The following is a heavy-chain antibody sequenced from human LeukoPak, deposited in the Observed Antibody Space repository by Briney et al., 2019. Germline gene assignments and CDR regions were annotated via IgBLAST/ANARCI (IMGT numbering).Heavy chain of an antibody. J-gene: IGHJ4*02. CDR1: GFTFSTYW. Sequence: GGSLRLSCAGSGFTFSTYWMSWVRQVPGKGLEWMANINEDGSEKNYVDSVKGRFTISRDNAKNLVYLQLNSPRVEDTAVYYCARDKVVGASRFEYWGQGTQVMVSS. CDR2: INEDGSEK. V-gene: IGHV3-7*01. D-gene: IGHD1-26*01. CDR3: ARDKVVGASRFEY.